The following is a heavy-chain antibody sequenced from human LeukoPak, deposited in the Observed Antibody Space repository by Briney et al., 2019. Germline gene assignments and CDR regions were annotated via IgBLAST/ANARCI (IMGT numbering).Heavy chain of an antibody. Sequence: PSETLSLTCTVSGSSISSYYWTWIRQPPGKGLEWIGNIYYSGSTHYNPSLKSRVTISADTSKNQFSLKLASVTAADTAVYYCARNPCGYYKEYYYYMDVWGKGTTVTVSS. J-gene: IGHJ6*03. CDR2: IYYSGST. D-gene: IGHD3-3*01. CDR1: GSSISSYY. V-gene: IGHV4-59*08. CDR3: ARNPCGYYKEYYYYMDV.